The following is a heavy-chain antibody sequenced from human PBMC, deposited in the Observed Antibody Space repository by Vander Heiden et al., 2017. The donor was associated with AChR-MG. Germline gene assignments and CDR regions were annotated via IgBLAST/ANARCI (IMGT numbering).Heavy chain of an antibody. D-gene: IGHD3-16*02. CDR1: GFIFNNFA. V-gene: IGHV3-23*01. CDR3: VKEFDSVWGSYRPLDF. Sequence: EVRLLETGGGLVQPGGSLRISCVGSGFIFNNFAMSWVRQAPGKGVEWLSSISGSGSHTFYADSVRGRFTISRDTSKNTLYLQMSSLQDGDTALYYCVKEFDSVWGSYRPLDFWGQGTLVTVSS. CDR2: ISGSGSHT. J-gene: IGHJ4*02.